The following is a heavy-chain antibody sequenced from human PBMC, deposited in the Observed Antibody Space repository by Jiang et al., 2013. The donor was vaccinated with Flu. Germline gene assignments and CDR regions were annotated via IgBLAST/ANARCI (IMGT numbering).Heavy chain of an antibody. J-gene: IGHJ6*02. CDR2: ISHGGIET. CDR3: AKDRVVGPAGYGLDV. CDR1: GFIFGGFA. Sequence: VQLVESGGGVVHPGRSLRLSCATSGFIFGGFAMHWVRQAPGKGLEWVAVISHGGIETNYGDSVRGRFIISRDNSKRVVYLQMNSLRPEDTAVYYCAKDRVVGPAGYGLDVWGQGDHGHRLL. V-gene: IGHV3-30*18. D-gene: IGHD2-2*01.